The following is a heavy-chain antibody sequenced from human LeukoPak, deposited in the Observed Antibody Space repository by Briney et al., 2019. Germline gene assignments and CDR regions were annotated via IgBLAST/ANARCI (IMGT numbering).Heavy chain of an antibody. CDR1: GFTFSSYA. V-gene: IGHV3-30*01. D-gene: IGHD2-2*01. J-gene: IGHJ4*02. Sequence: GGSLRLSCAASGFTFSSYAMHWLRQAPGKGLEGVAVISYDGRNKYYADSVKGRFTISRDNSKNTLYLQMNSLRAEDTAVYYCARDPLLFSSPVPTPYYCDYWGQGTLVTVSS. CDR2: ISYDGRNK. CDR3: ARDPLLFSSPVPTPYYCDY.